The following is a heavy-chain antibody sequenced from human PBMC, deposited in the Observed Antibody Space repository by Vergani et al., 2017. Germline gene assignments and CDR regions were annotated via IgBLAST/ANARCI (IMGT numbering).Heavy chain of an antibody. CDR1: GGTFSSYA. Sequence: QVQLVQSGAEGKKPGSSVKVSCKASGGTFSSYAISWVRQAPGQGLEWMGGIIPIFGTANYAQKFQGRVTITADESTSTAYMELSSLRSEDTAVYYCANSVSYYNVLNWFYPWGQGSLVTVSS. CDR2: IIPIFGTA. J-gene: IGHJ5*02. V-gene: IGHV1-69*01. CDR3: ANSVSYYNVLNWFYP. D-gene: IGHD3-10*01.